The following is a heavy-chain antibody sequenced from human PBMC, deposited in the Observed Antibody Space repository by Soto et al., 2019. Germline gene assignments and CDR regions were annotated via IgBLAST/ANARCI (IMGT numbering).Heavy chain of an antibody. CDR3: ASGGSSGWSRYFDL. Sequence: QVQLQESGPGLVKPSETLSLTCTVSGGSISSYYWSWIRQPPGKGLEWIGYIYYSGSTNYNPSLRSRATISVDTSKNQFSLKLSSVTAADTAVYYCASGGSSGWSRYFDLWGRGTLVTVSS. V-gene: IGHV4-59*01. D-gene: IGHD6-19*01. J-gene: IGHJ2*01. CDR1: GGSISSYY. CDR2: IYYSGST.